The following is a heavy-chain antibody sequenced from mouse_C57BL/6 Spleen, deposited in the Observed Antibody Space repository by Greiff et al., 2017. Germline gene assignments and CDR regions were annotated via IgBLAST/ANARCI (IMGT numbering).Heavy chain of an antibody. CDR1: GYTFTSYW. CDR3: ARGYGNYPSFDY. D-gene: IGHD2-10*02. V-gene: IGHV1-7*01. Sequence: QVQLQQSGAELAKPGASVKLSCKASGYTFTSYWMHWVKQRPGQGLEWIGYINPSSGYTKYNQKFKDKATLTADESSSTAYMQLSSLTYEDSAVYYCARGYGNYPSFDYWGQGTTLTVSS. CDR2: INPSSGYT. J-gene: IGHJ2*01.